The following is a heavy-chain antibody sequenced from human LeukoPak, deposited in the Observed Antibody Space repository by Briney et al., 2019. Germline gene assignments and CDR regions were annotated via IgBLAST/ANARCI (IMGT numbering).Heavy chain of an antibody. CDR3: ARDSGYCSSTGCYYFDY. D-gene: IGHD2-2*01. CDR1: GYTFTGYY. J-gene: IGHJ4*02. CDR2: INPNSGDT. V-gene: IGHV1-2*02. Sequence: ASVKVSCKASGYTFTGYYVHWVRQAPGQGLEWMGWINPNSGDTNYAQRFQGRVTMTRDTSISTAYMDLSRLRSDDTAVYYCARDSGYCSSTGCYYFDYWGQGTLVTVS.